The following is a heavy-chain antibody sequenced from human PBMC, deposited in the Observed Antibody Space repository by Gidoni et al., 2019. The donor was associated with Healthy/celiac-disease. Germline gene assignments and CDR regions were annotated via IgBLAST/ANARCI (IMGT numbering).Heavy chain of an antibody. CDR1: GFTFRSYW. CDR2: IKQEGSEK. J-gene: IGHJ4*02. V-gene: IGHV3-7*01. CDR3: ARDGFKYYDFWSGYYTSSQPLDY. Sequence: EVQLVESGGGLVQPGGSLRLSCAASGFTFRSYWLSWVRQAPGKGLEWVANIKQEGSEKYYVDSVKGRFTISRDNAKNSLYLQMNSLRAEDTAVYYCARDGFKYYDFWSGYYTSSQPLDYWGQGTLVTVSS. D-gene: IGHD3-3*01.